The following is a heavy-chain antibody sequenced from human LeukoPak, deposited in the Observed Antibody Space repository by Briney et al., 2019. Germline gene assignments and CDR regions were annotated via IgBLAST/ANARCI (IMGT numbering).Heavy chain of an antibody. J-gene: IGHJ4*02. Sequence: GGSLRLSCVVSGFTVSSNYMSWVRQAPGKGLEWVSIINSDDSTYYADSVKGRFTISRDNSKNTLYFQMNSLRVEDTAVYYCARDPGLKKWGQGTLVTVSS. CDR3: ARDPGLKK. V-gene: IGHV3-53*01. D-gene: IGHD3-16*01. CDR2: INSDDST. CDR1: GFTVSSNY.